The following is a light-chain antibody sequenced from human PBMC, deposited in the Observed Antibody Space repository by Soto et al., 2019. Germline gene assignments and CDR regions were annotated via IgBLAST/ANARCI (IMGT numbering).Light chain of an antibody. CDR1: RSVTNNY. J-gene: IGKJ5*01. Sequence: EIVLTQSPGTLSFFPGESPTLTCRASRSVTNNYLAWHQQKPGQTPRLLIYGASSRATGIPDRFSGSGSGTDFTLTISRLEPEDFAVYYCQQHGSSPITFGQGTRLEIK. CDR3: QQHGSSPIT. V-gene: IGKV3-20*01. CDR2: GAS.